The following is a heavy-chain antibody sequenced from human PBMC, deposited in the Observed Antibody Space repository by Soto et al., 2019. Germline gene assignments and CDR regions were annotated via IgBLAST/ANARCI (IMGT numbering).Heavy chain of an antibody. CDR2: ISGSGGST. CDR1: GFTFSSYA. V-gene: IGHV3-23*01. Sequence: GGSLRLSCAASGFTFSSYAMSWVRKAPGKGLEWVSAISGSGGSTYYADSVKGRFTISRDNSKNTLYLQMNSLRAEDTAVYYCAKDRRPGRQTQCFDYWGQGTLVTVSS. CDR3: AKDRRPGRQTQCFDY. D-gene: IGHD3-10*01. J-gene: IGHJ4*02.